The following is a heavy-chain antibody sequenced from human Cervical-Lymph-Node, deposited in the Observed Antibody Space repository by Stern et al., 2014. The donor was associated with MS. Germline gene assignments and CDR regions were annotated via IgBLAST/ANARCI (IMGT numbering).Heavy chain of an antibody. Sequence: QLVQSGAEVKKPGSSVKVSCKASGGTFSSYAISWGRQAPGQGLEWMGGIIPIFGTANYAQKFQGRVTITADESTSTAYMELSSLRSEDTAVYYCARDSRIVVVPAAVRGYYGMDVWGQGTTVTVSS. CDR3: ARDSRIVVVPAAVRGYYGMDV. CDR1: GGTFSSYA. D-gene: IGHD2-2*01. V-gene: IGHV1-69*01. J-gene: IGHJ6*02. CDR2: IIPIFGTA.